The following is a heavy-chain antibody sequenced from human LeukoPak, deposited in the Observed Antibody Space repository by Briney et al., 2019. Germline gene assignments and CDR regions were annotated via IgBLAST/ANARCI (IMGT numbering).Heavy chain of an antibody. CDR1: GFIVNSNY. CDR2: ISSTGSLT. V-gene: IGHV3-48*04. Sequence: GGSLRLSCAASGFIVNSNYITWVRQAPGKGLEWVSYISSTGSLTYYADSVKGRFTVSRDNAKNSLYLQMNSLRAEDTAVYYCARPRNDWVPWDYWGQGTLVTVSS. J-gene: IGHJ4*02. D-gene: IGHD3-9*01. CDR3: ARPRNDWVPWDY.